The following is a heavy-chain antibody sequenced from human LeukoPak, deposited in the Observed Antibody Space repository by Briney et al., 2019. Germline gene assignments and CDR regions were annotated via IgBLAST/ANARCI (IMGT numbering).Heavy chain of an antibody. Sequence: GGSLRLSCAASGFTFSSYAMHWVRQAPGKGLEWVAVISYDGSNKYYADSLKGRFTISRDNPKNTLYLQMNSLRAEDTAVYYCATHSTYCSSTSCYYDPWGQGTLVTVSS. CDR2: ISYDGSNK. CDR3: ATHSTYCSSTSCYYDP. D-gene: IGHD2-2*01. V-gene: IGHV3-30-3*01. CDR1: GFTFSSYA. J-gene: IGHJ4*02.